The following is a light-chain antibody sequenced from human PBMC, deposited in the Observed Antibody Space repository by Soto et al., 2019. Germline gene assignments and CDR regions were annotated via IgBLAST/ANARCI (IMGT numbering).Light chain of an antibody. Sequence: QSVLTQPASVSGSPGQSITISCTGTSSDVGGYNYVSWYQQHPGKAPKLMIYDVSNRPSGVSNRFSGSKSGNTASLTISGLQAEDEADYYCSSYTSSSTSPYVFGTVTKLTVL. CDR1: SSDVGGYNY. V-gene: IGLV2-14*01. J-gene: IGLJ1*01. CDR3: SSYTSSSTSPYV. CDR2: DVS.